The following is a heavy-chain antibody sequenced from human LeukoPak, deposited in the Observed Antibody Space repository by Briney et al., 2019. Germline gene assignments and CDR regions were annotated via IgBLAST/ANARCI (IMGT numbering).Heavy chain of an antibody. CDR2: ISAYNGNT. J-gene: IGHJ4*02. CDR1: GYTFTSYG. V-gene: IGHV1-18*01. D-gene: IGHD3-10*01. CDR3: ARGDYYGSGTYYKKTVDY. Sequence: ASVKVSCKASGYTFTSYGINGVRQAPGQGLEWMGWISAYNGNTNYAQKLQGRVTMTTDTSTSTAYMELRSLRSDDTAVYYCARGDYYGSGTYYKKTVDYWGQGTLVTVSS.